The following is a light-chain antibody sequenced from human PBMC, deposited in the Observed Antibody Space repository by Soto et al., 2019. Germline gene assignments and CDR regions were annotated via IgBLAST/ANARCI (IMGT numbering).Light chain of an antibody. V-gene: IGLV1-47*01. Sequence: SVLTQPRSASRTPGQRVTITNTGSNSNIGSNYVYWYQQLPGTAPKLLIYRNNQRPSGVPDRFSGSKSGTSASLAISGLRSEDEADYYCAAWDDSLSGYVFGTGTKVTVL. J-gene: IGLJ1*01. CDR3: AAWDDSLSGYV. CDR2: RNN. CDR1: NSNIGSNY.